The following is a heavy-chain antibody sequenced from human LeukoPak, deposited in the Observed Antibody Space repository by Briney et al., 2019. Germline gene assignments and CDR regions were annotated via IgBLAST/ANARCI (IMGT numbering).Heavy chain of an antibody. D-gene: IGHD2-2*02. Sequence: SETLSLTCTVSGGSISSYYWSWIRQPPGKGLEWIGYIYYSGSTNYNPSLKSRVTISVDTSKNQFSLKLSSVTAADTAVYYCARGVLVKPRYCSSTSCYTGGWFDPWGQGTLVTVSS. CDR3: ARGVLVKPRYCSSTSCYTGGWFDP. CDR1: GGSISSYY. V-gene: IGHV4-59*01. CDR2: IYYSGST. J-gene: IGHJ5*02.